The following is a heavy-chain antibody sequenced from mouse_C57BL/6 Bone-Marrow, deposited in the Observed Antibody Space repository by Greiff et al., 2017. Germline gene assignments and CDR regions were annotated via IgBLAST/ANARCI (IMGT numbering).Heavy chain of an antibody. CDR1: GFNIKNTY. CDR2: IDPANGNT. J-gene: IGHJ2*01. V-gene: IGHV14-3*01. Sequence: EVKLQESVAELVRPGASVKLSCTASGFNIKNTYMHWVKQRPEQGLEWIGRIDPANGNTKYAPKFQGKATITADTSSNTAYLQLSSLTSEDTAIYYCARPLFITTRGFDYWGQGTTRTVSS. CDR3: ARPLFITTRGFDY. D-gene: IGHD1-1*01.